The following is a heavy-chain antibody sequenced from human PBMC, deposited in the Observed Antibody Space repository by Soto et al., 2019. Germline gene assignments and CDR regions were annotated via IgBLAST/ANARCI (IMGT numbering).Heavy chain of an antibody. D-gene: IGHD6-13*01. CDR2: ISSSGGDT. J-gene: IGHJ4*02. Sequence: GGSLRLSCAASEFTFXSYAMSWARQAPGKGLEWVSAISSSGGDTYYADSVKGRFTISRDNSKNTLYLQINSLRAEDTAIYYCAKGRGTSSWYLIDYWGQGTLVTVSS. CDR3: AKGRGTSSWYLIDY. CDR1: EFTFXSYA. V-gene: IGHV3-23*01.